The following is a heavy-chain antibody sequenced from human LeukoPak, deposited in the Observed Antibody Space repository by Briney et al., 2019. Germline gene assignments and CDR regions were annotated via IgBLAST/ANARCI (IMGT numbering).Heavy chain of an antibody. CDR3: ARARPAHLDY. J-gene: IGHJ4*02. CDR2: INPSGGST. CDR1: GYTFTSYC. Sequence: ASVKVSCKASGYTFTSYCIYWVRQAPGQGLEWLGIINPSGGSTTYAQNFQDRVTMTRDTSTSTVYMELSSLGSEDTAVYYCARARPAHLDYWGQGTLVTVSS. V-gene: IGHV1-46*01.